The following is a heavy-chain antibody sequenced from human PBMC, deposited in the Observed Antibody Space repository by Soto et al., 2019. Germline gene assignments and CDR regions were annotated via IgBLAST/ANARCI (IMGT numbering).Heavy chain of an antibody. D-gene: IGHD3-22*01. Sequence: ASVKVSCKASGYTFTSYAMHWVRQAPGQRLECIGWINAGIGNTNYAQKFQGRVTITADESTSTAYMELSSLRSEDTAVYYCRGDYYDSSGYYGGMDVWGQGTTVTVSS. CDR2: INAGIGNT. V-gene: IGHV1-3*01. CDR1: GYTFTSYA. J-gene: IGHJ6*02. CDR3: RGDYYDSSGYYGGMDV.